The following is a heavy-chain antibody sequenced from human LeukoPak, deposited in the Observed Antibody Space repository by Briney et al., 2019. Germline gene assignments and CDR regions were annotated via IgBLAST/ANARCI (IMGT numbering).Heavy chain of an antibody. Sequence: GGSLRLSCAASGFTFSSYGMHWVRQAPGKGLEWVAVISYDGSNKYYADSVKGRFTISRDNSKNTLYLQMNSLRAEGTAVYYCAKDRSATVYSRDAFDIWGQGTMVTVSS. CDR2: ISYDGSNK. CDR1: GFTFSSYG. D-gene: IGHD4-17*01. CDR3: AKDRSATVYSRDAFDI. V-gene: IGHV3-30*18. J-gene: IGHJ3*02.